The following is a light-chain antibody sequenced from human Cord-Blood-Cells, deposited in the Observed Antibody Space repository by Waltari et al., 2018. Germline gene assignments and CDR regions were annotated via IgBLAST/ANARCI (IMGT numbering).Light chain of an antibody. J-gene: IGKJ1*01. CDR2: DAS. Sequence: EIVLTQSPATLPLSPGARATLSCRARQSVSSYLAWYQQNPGHAPRLRIYDASNRATGIPARFSGSGSGTDFTLTISSLEPEDFAVYYCQQRSNWPTFGQGTKVEIK. V-gene: IGKV3-11*01. CDR3: QQRSNWPT. CDR1: QSVSSY.